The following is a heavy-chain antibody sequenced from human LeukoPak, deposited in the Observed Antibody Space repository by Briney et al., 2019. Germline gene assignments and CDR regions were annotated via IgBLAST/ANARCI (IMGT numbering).Heavy chain of an antibody. J-gene: IGHJ4*02. Sequence: TSETLSLTCAVYGGSFSGYYWSWIRQPPGKGLEWIGEINHSGSTNYNPSLKSRVTISVDTSKNQFSLKLSSVTAADTAVYYCARGDSSNSSTSCYDFDYWGQGTLVTVSS. V-gene: IGHV4-34*01. CDR3: ARGDSSNSSTSCYDFDY. CDR1: GGSFSGYY. CDR2: INHSGST. D-gene: IGHD2-2*01.